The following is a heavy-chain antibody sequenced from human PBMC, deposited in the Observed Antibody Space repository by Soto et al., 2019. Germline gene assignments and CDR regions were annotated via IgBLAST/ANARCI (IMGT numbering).Heavy chain of an antibody. V-gene: IGHV3-33*01. Sequence: GGSLRLSCAASGFTFYTYGMHWVRQVPGKGLQWVAIIWYDGGTKYYADSVRGRFTVSRDNSKNKLYLQMNSLRDEDTAVYYCERIDCTGNNCKPYSHDGMDVWGQGTTVTVSS. CDR1: GFTFYTYG. J-gene: IGHJ6*02. CDR3: ERIDCTGNNCKPYSHDGMDV. CDR2: IWYDGGTK. D-gene: IGHD2-8*02.